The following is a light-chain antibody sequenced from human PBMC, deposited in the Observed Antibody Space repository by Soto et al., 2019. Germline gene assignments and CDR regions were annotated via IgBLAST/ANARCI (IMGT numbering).Light chain of an antibody. J-gene: IGLJ1*01. CDR3: QSYDSSLSALYV. Sequence: QPVLTQPPSVSGAPGQRVTISCTGSSSNIGAGYDVHWYQQLPGTAPKLLIYGNSTRPSGVPDRFSGSKSGTSASLAITGLQAEYEADYYCQSYDSSLSALYVFGTGTKLTVL. V-gene: IGLV1-40*01. CDR1: SSNIGAGYD. CDR2: GNS.